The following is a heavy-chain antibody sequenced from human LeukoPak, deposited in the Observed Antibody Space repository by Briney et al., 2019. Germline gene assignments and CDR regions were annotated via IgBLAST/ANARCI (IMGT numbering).Heavy chain of an antibody. Sequence: GGSLRLSCAASGLTFSSYAMSWVRQAPGKGLEWVSAISGSGGSTYYADSVKGRFTISRDNSKNTLYLQMNSLGAEDTAVYYCAKDSTTVVTPSDYWGQGTLVTVSS. J-gene: IGHJ4*02. CDR3: AKDSTTVVTPSDY. D-gene: IGHD4-23*01. V-gene: IGHV3-23*01. CDR1: GLTFSSYA. CDR2: ISGSGGST.